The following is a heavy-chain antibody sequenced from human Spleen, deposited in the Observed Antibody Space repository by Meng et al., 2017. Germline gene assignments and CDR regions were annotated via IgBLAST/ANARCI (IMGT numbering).Heavy chain of an antibody. V-gene: IGHV3-33*01. CDR1: GFTFSSFG. D-gene: IGHD6-13*01. Sequence: GESLKISCAASGFTFSSFGMHWVRQPPGKGLEWVEVIWHDGTNKYYADSVKGRFTISRDNSRNTLYLEMDNLRVDDTAMYFCARSAYSSKVPRFFDFWGQGALVTVSS. CDR2: IWHDGTNK. J-gene: IGHJ4*02. CDR3: ARSAYSSKVPRFFDF.